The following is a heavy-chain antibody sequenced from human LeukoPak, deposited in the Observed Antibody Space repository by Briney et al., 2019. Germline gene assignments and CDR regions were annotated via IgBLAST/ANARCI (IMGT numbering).Heavy chain of an antibody. V-gene: IGHV4-39*01. CDR2: IFYTGST. J-gene: IGHJ4*02. CDR3: ASSIRITAIAASTALDY. CDR1: GGSISSSTYY. D-gene: IGHD3-16*01. Sequence: SETLSLTCTVSGGSISSSTYYWGWIRQPPGKGLGWIGSIFYTGSTHYSPSLKSRVTMPVDTYKNQFSLKLTSVTAADTAVYYCASSIRITAIAASTALDYWGQGTLVTVS.